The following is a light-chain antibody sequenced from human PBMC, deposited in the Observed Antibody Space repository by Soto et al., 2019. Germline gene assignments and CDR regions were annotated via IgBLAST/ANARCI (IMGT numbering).Light chain of an antibody. V-gene: IGKV3-15*01. CDR3: QQYKNGWT. CDR2: GAS. Sequence: EIVMTQSPATLSVSPGERATLSCRASQSVSSNLAWYQQKPGQAPRLLIYGASTRATGIPARFSGSGSGTEFTLTISSQQSEDFAVYYCQQYKNGWTFGQGTKVDIK. CDR1: QSVSSN. J-gene: IGKJ1*01.